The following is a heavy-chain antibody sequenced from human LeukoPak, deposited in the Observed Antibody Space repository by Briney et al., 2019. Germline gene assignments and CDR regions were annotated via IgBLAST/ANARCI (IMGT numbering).Heavy chain of an antibody. J-gene: IGHJ4*02. CDR2: ISSSSSTI. Sequence: GGSLRLSCAASGFTFSSYSMNWVRQAPGKGLEWVSYISSSSSTIYYADSVKGRFTISRDNAKNSLYLQMNSLRDEDTAVYYCARGWGGYSSYPPDYWGQGILVTVYS. CDR1: GFTFSSYS. V-gene: IGHV3-48*02. D-gene: IGHD5-12*01. CDR3: ARGWGGYSSYPPDY.